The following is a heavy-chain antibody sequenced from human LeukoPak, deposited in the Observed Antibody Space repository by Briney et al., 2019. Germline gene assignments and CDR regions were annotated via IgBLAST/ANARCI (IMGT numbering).Heavy chain of an antibody. CDR2: IYYSGST. CDR1: GGSISSDY. J-gene: IGHJ4*02. D-gene: IGHD6-13*01. V-gene: IGHV4-59*08. CDR3: ARGSSSWSRFDY. Sequence: SETLSLTCTVSGGSISSDYWSWIRQPPGKGLEWIGYIYYSGSTNYNPSLKSRVTISVDTSKNQFSLKLSSVTAADTAVYYCARGSSSWSRFDYWGQGTLVTVSS.